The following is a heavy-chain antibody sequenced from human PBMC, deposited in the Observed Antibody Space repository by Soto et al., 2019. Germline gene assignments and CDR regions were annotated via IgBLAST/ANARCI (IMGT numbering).Heavy chain of an antibody. V-gene: IGHV4-59*01. D-gene: IGHD4-4*01. CDR1: GGSISSYY. CDR2: IYYSGST. J-gene: IGHJ4*02. Sequence: PSETLSLTCTVSGGSISSYYWSWIRQPPGKGLEWIGYIYYSGSTNYNPSLKCRVTISVDTSKNQFSLKLSSVTAADTAVYYCARVTGLYFDYWGQGTLVTVSS. CDR3: ARVTGLYFDY.